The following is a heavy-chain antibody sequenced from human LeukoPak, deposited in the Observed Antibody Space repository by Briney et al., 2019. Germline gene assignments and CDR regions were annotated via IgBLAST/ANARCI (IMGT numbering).Heavy chain of an antibody. D-gene: IGHD2-15*01. CDR2: INHSGST. V-gene: IGHV4-34*01. CDR3: ASYCSGGSCYSAGGDAFDI. J-gene: IGHJ3*02. CDR1: GGSFSGYY. Sequence: PSETLSLTCAVYGGSFSGYYWSWIRQPPGKGLEWIGEINHSGSTNYNPSLKSRVTISVDTSKNQFPLKLSSVTAADTAVYYCASYCSGGSCYSAGGDAFDIWGQGTMVTVSS.